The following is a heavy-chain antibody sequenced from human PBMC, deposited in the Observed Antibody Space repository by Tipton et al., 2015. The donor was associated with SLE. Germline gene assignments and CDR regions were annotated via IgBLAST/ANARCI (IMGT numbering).Heavy chain of an antibody. V-gene: IGHV4-59*01. J-gene: IGHJ2*01. CDR2: IYYSGST. Sequence: LRLSCTVSGVSISSYYWSWIRQPPGKGLEWIGYIYYSGSTNYNPSLKSRVTISVDTSKNQFSLKLSSVTAADTAVYYCASAHPSYWYFDLWGRGTLVTVSS. CDR3: ASAHPSYWYFDL. CDR1: GVSISSYY.